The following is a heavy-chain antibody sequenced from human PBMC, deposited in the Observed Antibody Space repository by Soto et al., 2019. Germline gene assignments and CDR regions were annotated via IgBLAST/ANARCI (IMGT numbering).Heavy chain of an antibody. V-gene: IGHV3-23*01. CDR2: ISGSGGST. Sequence: GGSLRLSCTASGFTFSSYAMSWVRQAPGKGLEWVSAISGSGGSTYYADSVKGRFTISRDNSKNTLYLQMNSLRAEDTAVYYCAKDQGLVWELLSNFDYWGQGTLVTVSS. J-gene: IGHJ4*02. D-gene: IGHD1-26*01. CDR3: AKDQGLVWELLSNFDY. CDR1: GFTFSSYA.